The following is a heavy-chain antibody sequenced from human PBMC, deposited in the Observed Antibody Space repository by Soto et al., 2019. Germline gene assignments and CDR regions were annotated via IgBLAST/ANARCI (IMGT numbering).Heavy chain of an antibody. CDR3: ARDGGIAAAGTPFDY. D-gene: IGHD6-13*01. CDR2: IIPILGIA. Sequence: QVQLVQSGAEVKKPGSSVKVSCKASGGTFSSYTISWVRQAPGQGLEWMGRIIPILGIANYAQKLQGRVTITADKSTSTAYMELSSLRSEDTAVYYCARDGGIAAAGTPFDYWGQGTLVTVSS. CDR1: GGTFSSYT. V-gene: IGHV1-69*08. J-gene: IGHJ4*02.